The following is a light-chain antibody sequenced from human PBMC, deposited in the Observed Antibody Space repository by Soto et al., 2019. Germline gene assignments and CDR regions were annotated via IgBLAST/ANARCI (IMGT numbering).Light chain of an antibody. CDR3: QQRSNWLT. V-gene: IGKV3-11*01. Sequence: EIVLTQSPVTLSLSPGERATLSCRASQSVSSYLAWYQQKPGQAPRLLIYDASNRATGIPARFSGSGSGTDFTLTISRLEPEDFAVYYCQQRSNWLTFGGGTKVEIK. CDR2: DAS. J-gene: IGKJ4*01. CDR1: QSVSSY.